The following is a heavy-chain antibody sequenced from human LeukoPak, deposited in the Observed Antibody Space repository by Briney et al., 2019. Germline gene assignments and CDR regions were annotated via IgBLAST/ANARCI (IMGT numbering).Heavy chain of an antibody. Sequence: SETLSLTCTVSGGSISHYYWSWIRQPPGKGLEWIGYIYYSGSTNYNPYLKSRVTISVDTYTNQFSLQLRSVTAADTAVYYCARGGRDGYNGDYWGQGTVVTVSS. CDR2: IYYSGST. J-gene: IGHJ4*02. CDR1: GGSISHYY. V-gene: IGHV4-59*01. D-gene: IGHD5-24*01. CDR3: ARGGRDGYNGDY.